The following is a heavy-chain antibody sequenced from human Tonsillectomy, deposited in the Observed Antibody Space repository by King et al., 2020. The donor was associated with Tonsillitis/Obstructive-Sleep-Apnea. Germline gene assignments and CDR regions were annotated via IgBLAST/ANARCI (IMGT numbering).Heavy chain of an antibody. V-gene: IGHV3-53*01. J-gene: IGHJ4*02. CDR1: GFSVSRNY. D-gene: IGHD2/OR15-2a*01. Sequence: VQLVESGGGLVQSGGSLRLSCVASGFSVSRNYMSWVRQAPGKGLEWVSVIYSGHSTYYSDSVKGRFTISRDNPKNTVYLQMNSLRAADTAVYYCASSPVSVTSFYFDYWGQGTLVTVSS. CDR2: IYSGHST. CDR3: ASSPVSVTSFYFDY.